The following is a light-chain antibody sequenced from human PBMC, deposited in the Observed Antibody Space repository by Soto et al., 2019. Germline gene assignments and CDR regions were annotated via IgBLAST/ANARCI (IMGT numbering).Light chain of an antibody. CDR1: QSISSY. Sequence: DIQMTQSPSSLSASVADRVTITCRASQSISSYLNWYQQKPGKAPKLLIYAASSLQSGVPSRFSGCVSGTDFTLTIRSLQPEDCATYYCQQSYSTAWTFGQGTKVEIK. CDR2: AAS. J-gene: IGKJ1*01. CDR3: QQSYSTAWT. V-gene: IGKV1-39*01.